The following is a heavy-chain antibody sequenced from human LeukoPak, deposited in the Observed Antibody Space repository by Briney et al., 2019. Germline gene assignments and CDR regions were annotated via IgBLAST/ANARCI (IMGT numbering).Heavy chain of an antibody. Sequence: SVKVSCKDSGGTFSSYAISWVRQAPGQGLEWMGGIIPIFGTANYAQKFQGRVTITADESTSTAYMELSSLRSEDTAVYYCARDPTPLPGGYFDYWGQGTLVTVSS. CDR3: ARDPTPLPGGYFDY. J-gene: IGHJ4*02. CDR1: GGTFSSYA. V-gene: IGHV1-69*13. CDR2: IIPIFGTA. D-gene: IGHD3-16*01.